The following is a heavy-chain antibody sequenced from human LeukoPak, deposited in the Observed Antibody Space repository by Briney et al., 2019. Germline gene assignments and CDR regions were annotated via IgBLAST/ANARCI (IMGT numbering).Heavy chain of an antibody. CDR3: ASVYWGFDP. Sequence: PSETLSLTCTVSGYSISSGYYWGWIRQPPGKGLEWIGSIYYSGSTYYNPSLKSRVTISVDTSKNQFSLKLSSVTAADTAVYYCASVYWGFDPWGQGTLVTVSS. V-gene: IGHV4-38-2*02. D-gene: IGHD5/OR15-5a*01. J-gene: IGHJ5*02. CDR2: IYYSGST. CDR1: GYSISSGYY.